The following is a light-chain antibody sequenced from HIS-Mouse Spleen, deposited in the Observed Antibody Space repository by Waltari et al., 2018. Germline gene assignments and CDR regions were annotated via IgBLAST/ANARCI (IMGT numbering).Light chain of an antibody. Sequence: DIVMTQSPDSLAVSLGERATINCKSSQSVLYSSNNKNYLAWYQQKPGQPPKLLIYWASTRESGVPDRFRGSGSGTDFTLTIRSLQAEDVAVYYCEQYYSTPWTFGQGTKVEIK. V-gene: IGKV4-1*01. J-gene: IGKJ1*01. CDR1: QSVLYSSNNKNY. CDR2: WAS. CDR3: EQYYSTPWT.